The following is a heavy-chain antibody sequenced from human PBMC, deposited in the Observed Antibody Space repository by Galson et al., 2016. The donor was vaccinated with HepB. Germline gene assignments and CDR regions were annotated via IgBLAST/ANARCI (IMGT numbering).Heavy chain of an antibody. J-gene: IGHJ5*02. CDR2: IYYSGNT. CDR3: ARVPSYYGSGSSRFDP. Sequence: TLSLTCNVSGVSISSGGYYWSWIRQHPGKGLEWIGYIYYSGNTYYNPSPKSRVTISVDTSKNQFSLKLSSVTAADTAVYYCARVPSYYGSGSSRFDPWGQGTLVTVSS. CDR1: GVSISSGGYY. V-gene: IGHV4-31*03. D-gene: IGHD3-10*01.